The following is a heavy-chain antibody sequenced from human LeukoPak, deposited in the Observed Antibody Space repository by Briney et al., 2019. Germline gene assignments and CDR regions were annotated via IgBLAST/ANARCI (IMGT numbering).Heavy chain of an antibody. V-gene: IGHV4-38-2*01. J-gene: IGHJ3*01. CDR2: IYHSGST. D-gene: IGHD3-22*01. CDR3: ARHDSSGVDAFDL. Sequence: KASENLSLTCAVSGYSISSGNYWGWIRQPPGKGLEWIGSIYHSGSTYYNPSLKSRVTMSVDTSKNQFSLKLSSVTAADTAIYCFARHDSSGVDAFDLWGLGTMVTVSS. CDR1: GYSISSGNY.